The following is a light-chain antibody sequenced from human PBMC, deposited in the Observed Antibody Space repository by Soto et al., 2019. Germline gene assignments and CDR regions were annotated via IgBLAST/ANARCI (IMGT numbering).Light chain of an antibody. V-gene: IGLV2-14*01. CDR1: SSDVGGYNY. J-gene: IGLJ1*01. Sequence: QSVLTQPGSVSGSPGQTITISCTGTSSDVGGYNYVSWYRQHPGRAPKLMIYDVSNRPSGVSNRFSGSKSGNTASLTISGLQAEDEADYYCSSYTRSSTDVFGTGTKVTVL. CDR3: SSYTRSSTDV. CDR2: DVS.